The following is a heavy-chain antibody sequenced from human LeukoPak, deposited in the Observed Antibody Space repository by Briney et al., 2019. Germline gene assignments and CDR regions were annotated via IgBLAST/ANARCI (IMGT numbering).Heavy chain of an antibody. Sequence: SETLSLTCTVSGGSISSYYWSWIRQPPGKRLEWIGYISYSGSTNYNPSLKSRVTISVDTSKNQFSLKLTSVTAADTAVYYCGRDRIAVAGRSYYYYGMDVWGQGTTVTVSS. CDR2: ISYSGST. J-gene: IGHJ6*02. CDR3: GRDRIAVAGRSYYYYGMDV. D-gene: IGHD6-19*01. V-gene: IGHV4-59*12. CDR1: GGSISSYY.